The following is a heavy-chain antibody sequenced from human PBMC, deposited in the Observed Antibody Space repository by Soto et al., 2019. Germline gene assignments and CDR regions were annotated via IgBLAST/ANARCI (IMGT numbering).Heavy chain of an antibody. CDR2: IIPIFGTA. CDR3: AGVGWPSGSSKFDI. Sequence: SVKASCKASGGAFSSYASSWARQSPGQGLEWMGGIIPIFGTANYAQQFQGRVTITADKSTSTAYMELSSLRSEDTAVYYCAGVGWPSGSSKFDIWGQGTMVTVS. V-gene: IGHV1-69*06. D-gene: IGHD2-15*01. CDR1: GGAFSSYA. J-gene: IGHJ3*02.